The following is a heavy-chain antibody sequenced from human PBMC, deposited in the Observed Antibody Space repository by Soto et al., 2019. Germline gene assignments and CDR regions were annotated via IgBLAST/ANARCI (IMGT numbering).Heavy chain of an antibody. D-gene: IGHD6-6*01. CDR3: ARHKYDSSSGLVNWFDP. V-gene: IGHV4-59*08. CDR2: IYYTGIT. Sequence: QVQLQESGPGLVKPSETLSLTCTVSGGSISSYYWSWIRQSPGKGLEWIAYIYYTGITNYNPSLESRVSISVDTSKNQFSLKLNSVTAADTAVYYWARHKYDSSSGLVNWFDPWGQGTLVTVSS. J-gene: IGHJ5*02. CDR1: GGSISSYY.